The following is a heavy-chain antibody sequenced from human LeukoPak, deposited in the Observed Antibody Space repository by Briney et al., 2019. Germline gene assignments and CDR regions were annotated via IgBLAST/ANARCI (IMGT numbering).Heavy chain of an antibody. J-gene: IGHJ4*02. Sequence: GGSLRLSCAASGIPFSTYGMHWVRQAPGKGLEWVAVTWDDGVSRSYADSVRGRFTISRDNSQSTLYLQMVSPRPDDTAVYYCGVLPAATMLRDFWGQGTLVTVSP. D-gene: IGHD2-2*01. V-gene: IGHV3-33*01. CDR3: GVLPAATMLRDF. CDR2: TWDDGVSR. CDR1: GIPFSTYG.